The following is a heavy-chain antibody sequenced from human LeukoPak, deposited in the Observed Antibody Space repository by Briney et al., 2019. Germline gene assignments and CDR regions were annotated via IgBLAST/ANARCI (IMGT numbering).Heavy chain of an antibody. Sequence: PSETLSLTCTVSGGSISSGDYYWSWIRQPPGKGLEWIGEINHSGSTNYNPSLKSRVTISVDTSKNQFSLKLSSVTAADTAVYYCARGLGTGGIVVVTPSRNFDYWGQGTLVTVSS. D-gene: IGHD2-21*02. CDR2: INHSGST. J-gene: IGHJ4*02. CDR3: ARGLGTGGIVVVTPSRNFDY. CDR1: GGSISSGDYY. V-gene: IGHV4-39*07.